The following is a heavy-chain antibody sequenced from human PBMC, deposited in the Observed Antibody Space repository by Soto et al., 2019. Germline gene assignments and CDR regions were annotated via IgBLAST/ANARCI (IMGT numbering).Heavy chain of an antibody. J-gene: IGHJ4*02. D-gene: IGHD1-7*01. Sequence: SETLSLTCAVYGGSFSGYYWSWIRQPPGKGLEWIGEINHSGSTNYNPSLKSRVTISVDTSKNQFSLKLSSLTAADTVVYYCARGGGTGTTWGFDYWGQGTLVTVSS. CDR1: GGSFSGYY. V-gene: IGHV4-34*01. CDR2: INHSGST. CDR3: ARGGGTGTTWGFDY.